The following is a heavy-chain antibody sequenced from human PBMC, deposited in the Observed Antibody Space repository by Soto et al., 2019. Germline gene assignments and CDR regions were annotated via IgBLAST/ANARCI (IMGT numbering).Heavy chain of an antibody. CDR2: ISGSGDSA. Sequence: PGGSLRLSCAASGFTFSTYAMSWVRQAPGKGLEWVSSISGSGDSADDADSMKGRFTISRDNFKNTLFLQMDSLRAEDTAVYYCARLHCSGGACYSILVYWGQGTVVTVSS. D-gene: IGHD2-15*01. CDR1: GFTFSTYA. J-gene: IGHJ1*01. CDR3: ARLHCSGGACYSILVY. V-gene: IGHV3-23*01.